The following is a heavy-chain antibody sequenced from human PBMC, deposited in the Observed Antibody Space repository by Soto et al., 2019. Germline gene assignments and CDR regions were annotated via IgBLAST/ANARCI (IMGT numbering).Heavy chain of an antibody. Sequence: PGESLKISCKGSGYIFTTYWISCVRQMPGKGLEWMGRIDPSDSYTNYSPSFQGHVTIAADKSTNTAYLQWSSLKASDTAMYYCSRHRRLSRSSDFDFWGQGTPVTVSS. CDR1: GYIFTTYW. CDR2: IDPSDSYT. D-gene: IGHD6-6*01. V-gene: IGHV5-10-1*01. J-gene: IGHJ4*02. CDR3: SRHRRLSRSSDFDF.